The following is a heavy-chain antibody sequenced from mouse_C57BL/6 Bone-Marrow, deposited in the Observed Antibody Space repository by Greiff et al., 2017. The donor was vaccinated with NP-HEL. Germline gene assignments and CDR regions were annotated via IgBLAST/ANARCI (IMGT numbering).Heavy chain of an antibody. CDR2: INPNNGGT. Sequence: EVQLQQSGPELVKPGASVKISCKASGYTFTDYYMNWVKQSHGKSLEWIGDINPNNGGTSYNQKFKGKATLTVDKSSSTAYMELRSLTSEDSAVYYCARKNYGSFWYFDVWGTGTTVTVSS. V-gene: IGHV1-26*01. CDR1: GYTFTDYY. J-gene: IGHJ1*03. CDR3: ARKNYGSFWYFDV. D-gene: IGHD1-1*01.